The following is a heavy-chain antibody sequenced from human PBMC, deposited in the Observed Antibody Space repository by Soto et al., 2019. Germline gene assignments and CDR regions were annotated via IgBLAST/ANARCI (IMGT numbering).Heavy chain of an antibody. CDR1: GGTINSFA. D-gene: IGHD3-3*01. CDR2: IIPFDGTT. Sequence: QVQLVQSGAEVKKPGSSVKVSCTTSGGTINSFAINWVRQAPGQGLEWMGGIIPFDGTTNYAEKFQGRVTLTADASTSTAYMDLRSLRSDDTAVYYCARSFTKSRRGGVAFDYWGQGTLLTVSP. J-gene: IGHJ4*02. CDR3: ARSFTKSRRGGVAFDY. V-gene: IGHV1-69*01.